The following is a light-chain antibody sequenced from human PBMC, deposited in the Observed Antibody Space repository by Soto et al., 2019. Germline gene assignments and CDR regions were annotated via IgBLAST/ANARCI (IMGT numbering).Light chain of an antibody. Sequence: EIVLTQFPDTLSLSPGERATLSCRASQCVSGTSLAWYQHKRGQAPRLLIHGASSRATGIPDRFSGSGSGTDFTLTISRLEPEDSAVYYCQQYGGSPRTFCQGTKVEV. CDR3: QQYGGSPRT. CDR2: GAS. V-gene: IGKV3-20*01. J-gene: IGKJ1*01. CDR1: QCVSGTS.